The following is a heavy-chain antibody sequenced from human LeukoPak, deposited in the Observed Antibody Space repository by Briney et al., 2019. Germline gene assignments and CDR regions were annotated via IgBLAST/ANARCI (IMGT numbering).Heavy chain of an antibody. D-gene: IGHD6-19*01. CDR2: ISYDGRNK. CDR1: GFTFSSYA. Sequence: PGGSLRLSCAASGFTFSSYAMHWVRQAPGKGLVWVAVISYDGRNKYYADSVKGRFTISRDNSKNTLYLQMNSLRAEDTAVCYCARDLRDSSGWYCVSDYWGQGTLVTVSS. CDR3: ARDLRDSSGWYCVSDY. J-gene: IGHJ4*02. V-gene: IGHV3-30*04.